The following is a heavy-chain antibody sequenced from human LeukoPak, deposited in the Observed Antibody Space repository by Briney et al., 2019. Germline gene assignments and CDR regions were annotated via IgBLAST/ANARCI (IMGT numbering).Heavy chain of an antibody. CDR3: ARYINGAIDY. V-gene: IGHV1-3*01. Sequence: ASVKVSCKASGYTFANYGVHWVRHAPGQRLEWMGWINGGNGYTKYSQKFQGRVTITGDTSASTAYMELSSLRSEDTAVYYCARYINGAIDYWGQGTLVTVSS. CDR1: GYTFANYG. D-gene: IGHD2-8*01. J-gene: IGHJ4*02. CDR2: INGGNGYT.